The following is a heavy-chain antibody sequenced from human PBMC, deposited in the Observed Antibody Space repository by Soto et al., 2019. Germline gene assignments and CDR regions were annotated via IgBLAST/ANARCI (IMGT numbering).Heavy chain of an antibody. J-gene: IGHJ3*02. D-gene: IGHD5-18*01. V-gene: IGHV3-23*01. Sequence: GSLRLSCAASGLTFSSYAMSWVRQAPGKGLEWVSAISGSGGSTYYADSVKGRFTISRDNSKNTLYLQMNSLRAEDTAVYYCAKDFGYNYGYDAFDIWGQGTMVTVSS. CDR2: ISGSGGST. CDR1: GLTFSSYA. CDR3: AKDFGYNYGYDAFDI.